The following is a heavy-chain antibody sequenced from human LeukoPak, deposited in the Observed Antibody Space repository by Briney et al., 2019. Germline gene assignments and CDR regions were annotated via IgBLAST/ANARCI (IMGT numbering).Heavy chain of an antibody. Sequence: GGSLRLSCAASGFTFSSYAMSWVRQAPGKGLEWVSAVSGSGGSTYYADSVKGRFTVSRDNSKNTLYLQMNSLRAEDTAVYYCAEDRCTNGVCSESYYFDCWGQGTLVTVSS. CDR3: AEDRCTNGVCSESYYFDC. CDR2: VSGSGGST. J-gene: IGHJ4*02. CDR1: GFTFSSYA. D-gene: IGHD2-8*01. V-gene: IGHV3-23*01.